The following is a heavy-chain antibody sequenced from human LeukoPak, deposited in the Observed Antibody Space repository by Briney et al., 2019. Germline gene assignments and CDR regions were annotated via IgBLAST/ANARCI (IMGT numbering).Heavy chain of an antibody. CDR1: GFTVSSNY. Sequence: GALRLSCAASGFTVSSNYMSWVRQAPGKGLEWVSVIYSGGSTYYADSVKGRFTISRDNSKNTLYLQMNSLRVEDTAVYYCARGFDCSTTSCSCMDLWGQGTTVTVSS. J-gene: IGHJ6*02. D-gene: IGHD2-2*01. V-gene: IGHV3-66*01. CDR3: ARGFDCSTTSCSCMDL. CDR2: IYSGGST.